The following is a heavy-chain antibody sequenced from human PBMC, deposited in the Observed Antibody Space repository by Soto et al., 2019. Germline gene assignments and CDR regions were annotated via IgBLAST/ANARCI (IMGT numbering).Heavy chain of an antibody. V-gene: IGHV3-23*01. J-gene: IGHJ4*02. CDR2: ITCSGSSK. D-gene: IGHD6-13*01. CDR3: AAPSGYSSSWFLFDY. Sequence: GGSLRLSCAASGFTFSSYGMHWVLQAPGKGLEWVSVITCSGSSKYYADSVKGRYTISRDNSKNTLYLQMNSLRAEDTAVYYCAAPSGYSSSWFLFDYWGQGTLVTVSS. CDR1: GFTFSSYG.